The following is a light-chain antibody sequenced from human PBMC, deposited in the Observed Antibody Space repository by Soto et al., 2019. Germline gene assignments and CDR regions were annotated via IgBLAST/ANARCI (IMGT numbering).Light chain of an antibody. J-gene: IGKJ5*01. V-gene: IGKV1-39*01. CDR3: QQSFTTPS. CDR1: QTVSSY. Sequence: DIQMTQSPSSLSASVGDRVNITCRASQTVSSYLNWYQQKPGTVPKLLIYATSNLQSGVPSRFSGRGFGTDFTLTISSLQPEDFAPYYCQQSFTTPSFGQETRLEIK. CDR2: ATS.